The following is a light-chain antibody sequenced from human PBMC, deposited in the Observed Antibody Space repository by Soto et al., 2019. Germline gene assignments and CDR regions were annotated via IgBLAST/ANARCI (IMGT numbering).Light chain of an antibody. V-gene: IGKV1-5*03. J-gene: IGKJ1*01. CDR1: QNIDAW. Sequence: DIQMTQSPSTLSASVGDRVTITCRASQNIDAWLAWYQQKPGKAPKVLIYKASSLESGVPSRFSGSGSGTEFTLTISSLQPDDFATYYCQQYNSYSPRTFGQGTKVDIK. CDR3: QQYNSYSPRT. CDR2: KAS.